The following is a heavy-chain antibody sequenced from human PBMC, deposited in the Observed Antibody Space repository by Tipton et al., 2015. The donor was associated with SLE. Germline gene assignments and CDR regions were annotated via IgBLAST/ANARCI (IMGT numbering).Heavy chain of an antibody. CDR1: GGSISSYY. CDR2: IYYSGST. V-gene: IGHV4-59*07. D-gene: IGHD2-2*01. CDR3: ASMIVVIPVEARRDGMDV. Sequence: TLSLTCTVSGGSISSYYWSWIRQPPGKGLEWIGYIYYSGSTDYTPSLKSRVTISVDTSKNQFSLKLSSVTAADTAVYYCASMIVVIPVEARRDGMDVWGQGTTVTVSS. J-gene: IGHJ6*02.